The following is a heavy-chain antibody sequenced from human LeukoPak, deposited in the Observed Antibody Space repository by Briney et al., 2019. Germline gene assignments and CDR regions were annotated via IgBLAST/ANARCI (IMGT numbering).Heavy chain of an antibody. D-gene: IGHD3-10*01. J-gene: IGHJ3*02. V-gene: IGHV3-30*18. CDR2: ILYDGSSE. Sequence: PGGSLRLSCAASGFTFNSQGMHWVRHAPGKALEGVAVILYDGSSEYYADSVKGRFTISRDNSKNTLYLQMNSLRTEDTAIYYCAKRYYYGSGDYPYDAFDIWGQGTLVTVSS. CDR3: AKRYYYGSGDYPYDAFDI. CDR1: GFTFNSQG.